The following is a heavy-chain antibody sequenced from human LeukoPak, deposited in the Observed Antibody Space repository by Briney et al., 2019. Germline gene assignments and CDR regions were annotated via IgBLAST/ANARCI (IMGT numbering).Heavy chain of an antibody. CDR1: GGTFSSYA. Sequence: ASVKVSCKASGGTFSSYAISWVRQAPGQGLEWMGGIIPIFGTANYAQKFQGRVTITADKSTSTAYMELSSLRSEDTAVYYCARETRLGASARATGTDAFDIWGQGTMVTVSS. D-gene: IGHD3-16*01. V-gene: IGHV1-69*06. J-gene: IGHJ3*02. CDR2: IIPIFGTA. CDR3: ARETRLGASARATGTDAFDI.